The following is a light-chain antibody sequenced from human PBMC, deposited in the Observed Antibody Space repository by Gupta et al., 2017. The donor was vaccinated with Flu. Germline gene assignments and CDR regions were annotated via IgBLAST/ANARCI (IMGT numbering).Light chain of an antibody. Sequence: DIHMTQSISSLSASVGDRVTNTCQASQDISNYLNWYQQKPGKAPKLLIYDASNLETGVTSRFSGSGSGTDFTFTISSLQPEDIATYYCQQYDNLPFTFGPGNKVDIK. J-gene: IGKJ3*01. CDR3: QQYDNLPFT. V-gene: IGKV1-33*01. CDR2: DAS. CDR1: QDISNY.